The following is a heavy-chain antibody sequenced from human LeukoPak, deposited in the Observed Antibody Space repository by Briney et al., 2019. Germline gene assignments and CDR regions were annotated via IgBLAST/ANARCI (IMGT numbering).Heavy chain of an antibody. J-gene: IGHJ5*02. CDR3: ARRGIAAVGSGFDP. D-gene: IGHD6-13*01. V-gene: IGHV4-39*01. Sequence: SETLSLTCTVSGCSISSSSYYWAWIRQPPGKGLEWIGNIYYSGSTYYNPSLKSRVTISVDTSKNQFSLKLSSVTAADTAVYYCARRGIAAVGSGFDPWGQGTLVTVSS. CDR1: GCSISSSSYY. CDR2: IYYSGST.